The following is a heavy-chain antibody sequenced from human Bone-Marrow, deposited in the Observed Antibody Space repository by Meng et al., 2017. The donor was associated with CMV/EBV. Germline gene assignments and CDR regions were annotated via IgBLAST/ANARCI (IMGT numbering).Heavy chain of an antibody. D-gene: IGHD2-21*01. J-gene: IGHJ4*02. CDR1: GFTFRSYW. CDR2: INQDGSEK. Sequence: GESLKISCAASGFTFRSYWMTWVRQAPGKGLEWVANINQDGSEKYYVDSVKGRFTISRDNAKNSLYLQMNGLRAEDTAVYYCARDPRPIATDPYFDYWGQGTLVTVSS. CDR3: ARDPRPIATDPYFDY. V-gene: IGHV3-7*01.